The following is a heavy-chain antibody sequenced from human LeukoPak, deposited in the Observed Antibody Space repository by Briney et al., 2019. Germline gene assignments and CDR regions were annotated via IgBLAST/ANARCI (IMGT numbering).Heavy chain of an antibody. Sequence: PGGSLRLSCEASGFTFSNYAMHWVRQSPGKGLEWVAVTSSDERAKFYADSVKGRFTISRDNAKNSLYLQMNSLRAEDTAVYYCAELGITMIGGVWGKGTTVTISS. D-gene: IGHD3-10*02. CDR1: GFTFSNYA. J-gene: IGHJ6*04. CDR2: TSSDERAK. V-gene: IGHV3-30*04. CDR3: AELGITMIGGV.